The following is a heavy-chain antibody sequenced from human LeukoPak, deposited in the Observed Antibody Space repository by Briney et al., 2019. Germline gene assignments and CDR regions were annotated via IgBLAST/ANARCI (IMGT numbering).Heavy chain of an antibody. Sequence: GGSLRLSRAASGFTFSSYWMSWVRQAPGKGLEWVANIKQDGSEKYYVDSVKGRFTISRDNAKNSLYLQMNSLRAEDTAVYYCARAPRYFDWLSAFDIWGQGTMVTVSS. J-gene: IGHJ3*02. D-gene: IGHD3-9*01. CDR2: IKQDGSEK. CDR3: ARAPRYFDWLSAFDI. V-gene: IGHV3-7*01. CDR1: GFTFSSYW.